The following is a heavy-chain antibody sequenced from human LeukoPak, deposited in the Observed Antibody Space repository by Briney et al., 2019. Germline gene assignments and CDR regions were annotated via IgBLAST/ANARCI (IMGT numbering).Heavy chain of an antibody. J-gene: IGHJ5*02. CDR1: GFTFSSYG. CDR2: ISYDGSNK. CDR3: AKDWGDGYNLPWFDP. Sequence: GGSLRLSCAASGFTFSSYGMHWVRQAPGKGLEWVAVISYDGSNKYYADSVKGRFTISRDNSKNTLYLQMNSLRAEDTAVYYCAKDWGDGYNLPWFDPWGQGTLVTVSS. D-gene: IGHD5-24*01. V-gene: IGHV3-30*18.